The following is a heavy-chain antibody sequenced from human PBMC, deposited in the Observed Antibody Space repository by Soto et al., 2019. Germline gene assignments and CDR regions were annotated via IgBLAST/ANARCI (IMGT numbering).Heavy chain of an antibody. V-gene: IGHV5-51*01. CDR2: IYPGDSDT. Sequence: GESLKISCKGSGHIFSNYWIGWVRQMPGKGLEWMGIIYPGDSDTRYSPSFQGQVTITVDKSINTAYLQWSRLKASDTAMYYWARQRLWGTSGYYYFENWGQGTLVTVSS. CDR1: GHIFSNYW. J-gene: IGHJ4*02. D-gene: IGHD3-22*01. CDR3: ARQRLWGTSGYYYFEN.